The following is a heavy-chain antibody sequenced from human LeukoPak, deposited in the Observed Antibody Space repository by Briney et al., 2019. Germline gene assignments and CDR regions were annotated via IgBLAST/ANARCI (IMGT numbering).Heavy chain of an antibody. D-gene: IGHD2-2*01. CDR3: AKEAFGVVPAAKFDY. CDR2: ISYSGGGK. CDR1: GFTFTSYA. J-gene: IGHJ4*02. Sequence: GGSLRLSCAASGFTFTSYAMKWGRQARGKGGEGVSGISYSGGGKKYAAYVKGGFTIYRDNAKNTVYMQMNSLRAEDTAVYYCAKEAFGVVPAAKFDYWGQGTLITVSS. V-gene: IGHV3-23*01.